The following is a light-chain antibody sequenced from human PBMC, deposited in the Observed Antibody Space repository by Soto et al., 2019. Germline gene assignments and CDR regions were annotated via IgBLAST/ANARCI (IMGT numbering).Light chain of an antibody. CDR2: KAS. CDR3: QQYDTYPLT. J-gene: IGKJ4*02. CDR1: QSIGSW. V-gene: IGKV1-5*03. Sequence: DIQMTQSPSTLSASVGDRVTITCRASQSIGSWLAWHQQEPGKAPKLLIYKASSLESGVPSRFSGSGSGTEFTHSISSLQPDDSATYYCQQYDTYPLTFGGVTKVEIK.